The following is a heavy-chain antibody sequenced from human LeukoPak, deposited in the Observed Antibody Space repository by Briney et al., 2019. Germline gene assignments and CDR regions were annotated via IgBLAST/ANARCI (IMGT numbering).Heavy chain of an antibody. J-gene: IGHJ4*02. D-gene: IGHD4-17*01. CDR2: ISGSGGST. CDR1: GFTFSSYA. Sequence: GGSLRLSCAASGFTFSSYAMSRVRQAPGKGLEWVSAISGSGGSTYYADSVKGRFTISRDNSKNTLYLQMNSLRAEDAAVYYCAKETLAVTSYFDYWGQGTLVTVSS. CDR3: AKETLAVTSYFDY. V-gene: IGHV3-23*01.